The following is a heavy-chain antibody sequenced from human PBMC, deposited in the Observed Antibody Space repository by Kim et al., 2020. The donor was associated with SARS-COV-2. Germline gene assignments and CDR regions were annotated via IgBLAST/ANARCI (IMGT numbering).Heavy chain of an antibody. CDR2: IDPSDSYT. CDR3: ARLTHPYYDILTGYYYYYGMDV. CDR1: GYSFTSYW. V-gene: IGHV5-10-1*01. D-gene: IGHD3-9*01. Sequence: GESLKISCKGSGYSFTSYWISWVRQMPGKGLEWMGRIDPSDSYTNYSPSFQGHVTISADKSISTAYLQWSSLKASDTAMYYCARLTHPYYDILTGYYYYYGMDVWGQGTTVTVSS. J-gene: IGHJ6*02.